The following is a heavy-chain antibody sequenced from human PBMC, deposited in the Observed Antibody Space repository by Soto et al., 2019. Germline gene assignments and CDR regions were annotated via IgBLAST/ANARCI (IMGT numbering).Heavy chain of an antibody. D-gene: IGHD6-13*01. J-gene: IGHJ4*02. V-gene: IGHV3-74*01. CDR2: INSDGSTT. CDR1: GFTFSSYW. CDR3: ARGRYTTSWFDF. Sequence: GGSLRLSCATSGFTFSSYWMHWVRQAPGKGLVWISRINSDGSTTSYADSVKGRFTISRDNAKNTLYLQMNSLRAEDTSVYYCARGRYTTSWFDFWGQGTLVTVSS.